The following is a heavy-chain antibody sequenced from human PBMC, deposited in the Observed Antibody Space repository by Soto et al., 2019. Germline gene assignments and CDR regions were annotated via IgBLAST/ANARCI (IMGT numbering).Heavy chain of an antibody. CDR2: ISYVGSKT. J-gene: IGHJ4*02. D-gene: IGHD5-18*01. CDR1: GFTFSAFG. V-gene: IGHV3-30*18. Sequence: QVHLVESGGGVVQPGRSLRLSCEASGFTFSAFGMHWVRQAPGKGLEWVAIISYVGSKTYYADSVKGRFTISRDNSKNTLYLQMSSLRVEDTAVYYCAKVRLRDYSLGYVFDSWGQGTLVTVSS. CDR3: AKVRLRDYSLGYVFDS.